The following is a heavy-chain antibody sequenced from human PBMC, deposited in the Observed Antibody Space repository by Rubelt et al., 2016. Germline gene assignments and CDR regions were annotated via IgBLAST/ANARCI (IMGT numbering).Heavy chain of an antibody. J-gene: IGHJ4*02. Sequence: KGLEWVAVISYDGSNKYYADSVKGRFTISRDNSKNTLYLQMNSLRAEDTAVYHCAREAYYYDSSGYLDYWGQGTLVTVSS. V-gene: IGHV3-30*04. CDR3: AREAYYYDSSGYLDY. CDR2: ISYDGSNK. D-gene: IGHD3-22*01.